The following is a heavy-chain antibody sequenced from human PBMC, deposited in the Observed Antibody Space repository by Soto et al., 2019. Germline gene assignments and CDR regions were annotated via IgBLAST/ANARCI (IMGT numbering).Heavy chain of an antibody. CDR2: IYYSGST. V-gene: IGHV4-39*01. Sequence: SETLSLTCTVSGGSISSSSYYWGWIRQPPGKGLEWIGSIYYSGSTYYNPSLKSRVTISVDTSKNQFSLKLSSVTAADTAVYYCARLTILGGSWYFDPWGQGTLVTVSS. D-gene: IGHD2-15*01. CDR3: ARLTILGGSWYFDP. J-gene: IGHJ4*02. CDR1: GGSISSSSYY.